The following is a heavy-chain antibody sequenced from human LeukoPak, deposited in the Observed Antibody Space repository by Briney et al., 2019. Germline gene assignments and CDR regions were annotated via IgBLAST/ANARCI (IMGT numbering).Heavy chain of an antibody. CDR2: ISSSSSTI. CDR1: GFTFSSYT. Sequence: GGSLRLSSAASGFTFSSYTMNWVRQAPGRGLEWVSYISSSSSTIYYADSVKGRFTISRDNAKKSLYLQMNSLRVEDTAVYYCAREVVVVAANWFDPWGQGTLVTVSS. J-gene: IGHJ5*02. CDR3: AREVVVVAANWFDP. D-gene: IGHD2-15*01. V-gene: IGHV3-48*01.